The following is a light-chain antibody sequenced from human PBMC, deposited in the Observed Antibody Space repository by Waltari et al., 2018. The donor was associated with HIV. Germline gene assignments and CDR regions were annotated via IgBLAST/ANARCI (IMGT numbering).Light chain of an antibody. CDR3: AAWNDNLSGVV. J-gene: IGLJ2*01. CDR2: SNN. Sequence: QSVLSQPPSASGTPGQRVTISCSGSSSNIGRFYVYCYRQVPGTTPQLLIYSNNQRPSGVPDRFSGSKSGTSASLAISGLRSEDEAYYYCAAWNDNLSGVVFGGGTELTVL. V-gene: IGLV1-47*02. CDR1: SSNIGRFY.